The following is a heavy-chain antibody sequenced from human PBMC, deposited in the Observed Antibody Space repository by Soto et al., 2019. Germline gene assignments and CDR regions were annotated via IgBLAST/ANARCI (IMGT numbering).Heavy chain of an antibody. D-gene: IGHD6-19*01. J-gene: IGHJ4*02. V-gene: IGHV3-9*01. Sequence: EVQLVESGGGLVQPGRSLRLSCAASGFTFDDYAMHWVRQAPGKGLEWVSGISWNSGSIGYADSVKGRFTISRDNAKNSLYLQMNSLTSEDTAFYYCAKDRGLVLSLYFDVWGQGTLVTVTS. CDR3: AKDRGLVLSLYFDV. CDR1: GFTFDDYA. CDR2: ISWNSGSI.